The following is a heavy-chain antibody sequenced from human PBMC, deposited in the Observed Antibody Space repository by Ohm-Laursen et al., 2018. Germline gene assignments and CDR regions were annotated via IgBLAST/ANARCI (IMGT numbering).Heavy chain of an antibody. V-gene: IGHV4-59*08. Sequence: PGTLSLTCTVSGGSISNYYWSWIRQPPGEGLEWIGYISNTGSTNYNPSLKGRVTISVDTSENQFSLKLTSVTATDTAVYYCARRGSGGRSFDHWGQGTLVTVSS. CDR1: GGSISNYY. D-gene: IGHD2-15*01. CDR2: ISNTGST. J-gene: IGHJ4*02. CDR3: ARRGSGGRSFDH.